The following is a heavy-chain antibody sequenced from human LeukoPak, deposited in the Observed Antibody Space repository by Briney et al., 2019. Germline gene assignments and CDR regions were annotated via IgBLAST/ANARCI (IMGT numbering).Heavy chain of an antibody. Sequence: SETLSLTCAVYSGSFSGYYWSWIRQPPGKGLEWIGEINHSGSTNYNPSLKSRVTISVDTSKNQFSLKLSSVTAADTAVYYCARGVVRDAFDIWGQGTMVTVSS. CDR1: SGSFSGYY. J-gene: IGHJ3*02. CDR3: ARGVVRDAFDI. D-gene: IGHD3-10*01. CDR2: INHSGST. V-gene: IGHV4-34*01.